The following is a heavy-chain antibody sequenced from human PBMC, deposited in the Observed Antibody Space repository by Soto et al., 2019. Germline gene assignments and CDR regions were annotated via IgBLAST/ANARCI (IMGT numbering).Heavy chain of an antibody. Sequence: QVQLVQSGAEVKKPGASVKVSCKASGYTFTSYAMHWVRQAPGQRLEWMGWINAGNGNTKYSQKFQGRVTITMDTSASTAYMELSSLRSEDTAVYYCARDPLVTIFGVVISGWFDPWGQGTLVTVSS. CDR2: INAGNGNT. CDR3: ARDPLVTIFGVVISGWFDP. CDR1: GYTFTSYA. J-gene: IGHJ5*02. D-gene: IGHD3-3*01. V-gene: IGHV1-3*01.